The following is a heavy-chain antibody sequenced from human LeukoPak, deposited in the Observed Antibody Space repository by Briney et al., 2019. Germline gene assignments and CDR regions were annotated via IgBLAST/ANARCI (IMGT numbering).Heavy chain of an antibody. CDR3: QTGGYHDLWSGYSDGEFDY. J-gene: IGHJ4*02. CDR2: ISHDSSNR. Sequence: PGGSLRLSCAASGFTFSSYSMHWVRQAPGKGLEWVAVISHDSSNRFYTGSVRGRFSISRDNSENTLYLQMSSLKVEDTAVYYCQTGGYHDLWSGYSDGEFDYWGQGTLVTVSS. CDR1: GFTFSSYS. V-gene: IGHV3-30-3*01. D-gene: IGHD3-3*01.